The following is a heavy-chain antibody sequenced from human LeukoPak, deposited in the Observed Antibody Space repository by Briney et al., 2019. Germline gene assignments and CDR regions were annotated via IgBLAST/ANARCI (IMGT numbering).Heavy chain of an antibody. Sequence: GGSLRLSCAASGFSFSSYPMHRVRQAPGKGLEWVAVISKDGNDKHNADSVQGRFTISRDNPRNTLYLQMNSLRAEDTAMYYCARDLTIAAANYYFDNWGQGTLVTVSS. V-gene: IGHV3-30-3*01. CDR1: GFSFSSYP. J-gene: IGHJ4*02. CDR2: ISKDGNDK. CDR3: ARDLTIAAANYYFDN. D-gene: IGHD6-13*01.